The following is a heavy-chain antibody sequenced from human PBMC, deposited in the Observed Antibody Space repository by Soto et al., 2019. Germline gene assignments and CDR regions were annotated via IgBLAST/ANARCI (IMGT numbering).Heavy chain of an antibody. CDR2: IYYSGST. D-gene: IGHD3-10*01. CDR1: GGSISSGGYY. CDR3: ARAGLRGSYYYYYYGMDV. V-gene: IGHV4-31*03. Sequence: SETLSLTCTVSGGSISSGGYYWSWIRQHLGKGLEWIGYIYYSGSTYYNPSLKSRVTISVDTSKNQFSLKLSSVTAADTAVYYCARAGLRGSYYYYYYGMDVWGQGTTVTVSS. J-gene: IGHJ6*02.